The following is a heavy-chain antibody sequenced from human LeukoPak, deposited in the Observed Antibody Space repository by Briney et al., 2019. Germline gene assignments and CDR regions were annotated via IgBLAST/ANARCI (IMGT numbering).Heavy chain of an antibody. CDR2: IYYSGST. J-gene: IGHJ4*02. D-gene: IGHD2-15*01. Sequence: SETLSLTCTVSGGSVSSGSYYWSWIRQPPGKGLEWIGYIYYSGSTNYNPSLKSRVTMSVDTSKNQFSLKLSSVTAADTAVYYCARGGYCSGGSCYPSVDYWGQGTLVTVSS. CDR3: ARGGYCSGGSCYPSVDY. V-gene: IGHV4-61*01. CDR1: GGSVSSGSYY.